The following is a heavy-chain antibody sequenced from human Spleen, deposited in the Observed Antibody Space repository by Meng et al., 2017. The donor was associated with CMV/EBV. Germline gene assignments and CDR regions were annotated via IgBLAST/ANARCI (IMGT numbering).Heavy chain of an antibody. J-gene: IGHJ4*02. CDR2: ISGYNGST. V-gene: IGHV1-18*01. Sequence: NASGYRFTSYGINWVRQAPGQGLEWTGWISGYNGSTNLAQNFQDRLTMTTDTSTNTAYMELTSLKSDDTAVYYCARSKLTTFSRPFDYWGQGALVTVSS. CDR1: GYRFTSYG. D-gene: IGHD1-1*01. CDR3: ARSKLTTFSRPFDY.